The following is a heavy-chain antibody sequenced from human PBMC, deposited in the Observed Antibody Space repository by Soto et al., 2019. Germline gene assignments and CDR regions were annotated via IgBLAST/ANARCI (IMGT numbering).Heavy chain of an antibody. CDR1: GFTFSSYS. CDR2: ISGGSRTI. Sequence: EVQLVESGGGLVQPGGSLRLSCAASGFTFSSYSLIWVGQAPGKGLGWVRYISGGSRTINYADYVKGRFITSIANAKDSLSLQMNSLRAEDTAVYYCAREDLGYCNGGGCYFHHWGQGTLVTVSS. CDR3: AREDLGYCNGGGCYFHH. J-gene: IGHJ4*02. D-gene: IGHD2-15*01. V-gene: IGHV3-48*01.